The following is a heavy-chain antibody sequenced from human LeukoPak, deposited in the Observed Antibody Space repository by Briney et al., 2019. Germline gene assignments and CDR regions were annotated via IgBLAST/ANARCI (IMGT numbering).Heavy chain of an antibody. CDR3: AKGGSGWYLYYFDY. CDR1: GFTFSSYA. CDR2: ISGSGGST. D-gene: IGHD6-19*01. Sequence: GGSLRLSCAASGFTFSSYAMSWVRQAPGKGLEWVSAISGSGGSTYYADSVKGRFTISRDNSKNTLYLQMNSLRAGDTAVYYCAKGGSGWYLYYFDYWGQGTLVTVSS. J-gene: IGHJ4*02. V-gene: IGHV3-23*01.